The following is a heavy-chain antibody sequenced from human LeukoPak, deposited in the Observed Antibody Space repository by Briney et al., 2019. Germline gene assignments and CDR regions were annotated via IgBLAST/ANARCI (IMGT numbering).Heavy chain of an antibody. CDR1: GFTFSSYG. V-gene: IGHV3-23*01. D-gene: IGHD2-2*01. Sequence: GGSLRLSCAASGFTFSSYGMSWVRQAPGKGLEWVSAISGSGGSTYYADSVKGRFTISRDNAKNSLYLQMNSLRAEDTAVYYCARGGWYCSSTSCYVGNWGQGTLVTVSS. CDR3: ARGGWYCSSTSCYVGN. CDR2: ISGSGGST. J-gene: IGHJ4*02.